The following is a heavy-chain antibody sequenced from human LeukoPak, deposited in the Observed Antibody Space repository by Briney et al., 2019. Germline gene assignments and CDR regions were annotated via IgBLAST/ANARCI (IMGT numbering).Heavy chain of an antibody. Sequence: SETLSLTCAVYGGSFSGYYWSWIRQPPGKGLEWIGEINHSGSTNYNPSLKSRVTISVDTSKNQFSLKLSSVTAADTAVYYCARRPKGYCSGGSCYDWGQGTLVTVSS. CDR3: ARRPKGYCSGGSCYD. D-gene: IGHD2-15*01. CDR2: INHSGST. V-gene: IGHV4-34*01. J-gene: IGHJ4*02. CDR1: GGSFSGYY.